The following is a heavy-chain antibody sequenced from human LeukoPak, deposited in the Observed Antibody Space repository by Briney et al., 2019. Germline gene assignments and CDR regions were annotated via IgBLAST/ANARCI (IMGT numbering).Heavy chain of an antibody. CDR2: ISYDGSNK. CDR3: ARDQGGPSDY. J-gene: IGHJ4*02. Sequence: PGGSLRLSCAASGFTFSSYAMHWVRQAPGKGLEWVAVISYDGSNKYYADSVKGRFTISRDNSKNTLYLQMNSLRAEDTAVYYCARDQGGPSDYWGQGTLVTVSS. V-gene: IGHV3-30-3*01. CDR1: GFTFSSYA. D-gene: IGHD1-26*01.